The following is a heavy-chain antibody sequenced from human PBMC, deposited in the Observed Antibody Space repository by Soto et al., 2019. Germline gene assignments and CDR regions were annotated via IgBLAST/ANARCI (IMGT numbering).Heavy chain of an antibody. Sequence: SGPTLVNPTQTLTLTCTFSGFSLSTSGVGVGWIRQSPGKALEWLAVIYWDDDKRYSPSLKSRLTITKDTSKNQVVLTMTKMDPVDTATYYCAHGTEKFDPWGQGTLVTVSS. CDR2: IYWDDDK. V-gene: IGHV2-5*02. CDR1: GFSLSTSGVG. J-gene: IGHJ5*02. CDR3: AHGTEKFDP.